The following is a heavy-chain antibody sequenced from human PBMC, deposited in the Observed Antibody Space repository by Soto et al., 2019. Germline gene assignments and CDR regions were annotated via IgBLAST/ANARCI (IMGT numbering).Heavy chain of an antibody. J-gene: IGHJ4*02. CDR3: AKDRKSGSGWYWDY. V-gene: IGHV3-23*01. D-gene: IGHD6-19*01. CDR1: GFTFSSYA. Sequence: EVQLLESGGGLVQPGGSLRLSCAASGFTFSSYAMSWVRQAPGKGLEWVSGISGSGTSTNFADSVTGRFTISRDNSKDTLYLQMNSLRAEDTAVYYCAKDRKSGSGWYWDYWGQGALVTVSS. CDR2: ISGSGTST.